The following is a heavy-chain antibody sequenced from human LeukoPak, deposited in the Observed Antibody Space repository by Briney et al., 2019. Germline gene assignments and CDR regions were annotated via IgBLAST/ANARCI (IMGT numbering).Heavy chain of an antibody. CDR2: INHSGYT. J-gene: IGHJ4*02. D-gene: IGHD4-17*01. V-gene: IGHV4-34*01. Sequence: PSETLSLTCVLSGVSFNDYYWSWVRQTPGKGLEWIGEINHSGYTNDSPSLKSRVTLSIDTSRKQFSLNLRSVTVADTGIYYCTRMTTGHDYWGQGTLVTVSS. CDR1: GVSFNDYY. CDR3: TRMTTGHDY.